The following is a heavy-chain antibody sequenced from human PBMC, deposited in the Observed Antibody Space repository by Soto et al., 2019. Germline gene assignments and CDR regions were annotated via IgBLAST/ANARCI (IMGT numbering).Heavy chain of an antibody. CDR2: ISSSSSYI. D-gene: IGHD6-6*01. CDR3: ARDNPVLAPSDY. CDR1: GFTFSSYS. Sequence: GGSLRLSCAASGFTFSSYSMNWVRQAPGKGLEWVSSISSSSSYIYYADSVKGRFTISRDNAKNSLYLQMNSLRAEDTAVYYCARDNPVLAPSDYWGQGTLVTVSS. V-gene: IGHV3-21*01. J-gene: IGHJ4*02.